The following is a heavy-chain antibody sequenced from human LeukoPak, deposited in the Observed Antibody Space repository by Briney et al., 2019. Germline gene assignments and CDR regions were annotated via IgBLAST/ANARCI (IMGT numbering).Heavy chain of an antibody. V-gene: IGHV5-51*01. CDR1: GYSFTSYL. Sequence: GESLKISCKGSGYSFTSYLIGWVRQMPGKGLEWMGIIYPGDSDTRYTPSFQGQVTISADKSISTAYLQWSSLKASDTAMYYCARRAVAGYYYYYGMDVWGQGTTVTVSS. D-gene: IGHD6-19*01. CDR3: ARRAVAGYYYYYGMDV. CDR2: IYPGDSDT. J-gene: IGHJ6*02.